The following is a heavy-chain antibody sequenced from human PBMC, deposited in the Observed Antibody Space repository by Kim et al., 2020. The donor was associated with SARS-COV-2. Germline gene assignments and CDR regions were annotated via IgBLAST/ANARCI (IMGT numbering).Heavy chain of an antibody. CDR3: AKDRADSGPLTSLYGMDV. CDR2: ISYDGSNK. V-gene: IGHV3-30*18. CDR1: GFTFSSYG. J-gene: IGHJ6*02. Sequence: GGSLRLSCAASGFTFSSYGMHWVRQAPGKGLEWVAVISYDGSNKYYADSVKGRFTISRDNSKNTLYLQMNSLRAEDTAVYYCAKDRADSGPLTSLYGMDVWSQGTTVTVSS. D-gene: IGHD6-25*01.